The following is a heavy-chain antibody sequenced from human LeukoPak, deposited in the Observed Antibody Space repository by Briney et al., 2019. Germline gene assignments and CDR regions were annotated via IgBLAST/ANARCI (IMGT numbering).Heavy chain of an antibody. CDR2: ISYDGSNK. D-gene: IGHD6-13*01. Sequence: GGSLRLSCAASGFIFSSYGMHWVRQAPGEGLEWMALISYDGSNKHYADSVKGRFTISRDNSKNTLYLQMNSLRAEDTAVYYCAKDLERTVTYSSSWLHYYGMDVWGQGTRSPSP. CDR3: AKDLERTVTYSSSWLHYYGMDV. V-gene: IGHV3-30*18. CDR1: GFIFSSYG. J-gene: IGHJ6*02.